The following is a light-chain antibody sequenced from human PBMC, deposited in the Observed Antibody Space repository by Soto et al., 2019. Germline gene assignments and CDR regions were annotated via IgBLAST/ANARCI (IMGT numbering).Light chain of an antibody. CDR1: QHITND. Sequence: DIQMTQSPSSLSASVGDTVTITCRASQHITNDCAWYQQKAARAPKCLILLASRLQTGVPSRFSGSGSGTEFTLTISSLQPEDFATYYCLHHNGYPPVFGQGTKVEIK. CDR3: LHHNGYPPV. V-gene: IGKV1-17*01. J-gene: IGKJ2*01. CDR2: LAS.